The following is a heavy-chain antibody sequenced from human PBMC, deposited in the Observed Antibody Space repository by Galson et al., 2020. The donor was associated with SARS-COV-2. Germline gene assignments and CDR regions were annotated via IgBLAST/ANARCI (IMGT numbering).Heavy chain of an antibody. V-gene: IGHV4-4*07. CDR3: SRDPAPGGFDN. CDR1: GGSITNDY. CDR2: MFFTGST. D-gene: IGHD1-26*01. Sequence: ETSETLSLTCTVSGGSITNDYWNWIRQPAGKGLEWIGRMFFTGSTNYNPSLRSRITMSVDTSHNQFSLKLSSVTAADTAVCYCSRDPAPGGFDNWGQGILVAVSS. J-gene: IGHJ4*02.